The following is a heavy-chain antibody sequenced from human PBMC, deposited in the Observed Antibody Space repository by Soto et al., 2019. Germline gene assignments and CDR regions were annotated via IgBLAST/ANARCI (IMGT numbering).Heavy chain of an antibody. Sequence: SETLSLTCTVSGGSISSYYWSWIRQPPGKGLEWIGYIYYSGSTNYNPSLKSRVTISVDTSKNQFSLKLSSVTAADTAVYYCAYSSGSYRPLYFDYWGQGTLVTVSS. D-gene: IGHD6-19*01. CDR2: IYYSGST. CDR1: GGSISSYY. V-gene: IGHV4-59*01. CDR3: AYSSGSYRPLYFDY. J-gene: IGHJ4*02.